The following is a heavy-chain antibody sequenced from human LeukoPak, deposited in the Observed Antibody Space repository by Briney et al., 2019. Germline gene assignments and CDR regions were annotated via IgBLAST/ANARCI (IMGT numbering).Heavy chain of an antibody. V-gene: IGHV1-2*02. CDR2: INLKSGGT. CDR3: AREDSTGYSSLDY. J-gene: IGHJ4*02. Sequence: ASVKVSCKASGYTFTGYSIHWVRQAPGQGLEWMGWINLKSGGTNYAQKFQARVTMTREASISTAYMELSRLRYDDTAVYYCAREDSTGYSSLDYWGQGTLVTVSS. CDR1: GYTFTGYS. D-gene: IGHD3-22*01.